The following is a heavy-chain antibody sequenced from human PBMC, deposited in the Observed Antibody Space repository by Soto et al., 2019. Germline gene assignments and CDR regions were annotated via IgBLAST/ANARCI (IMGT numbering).Heavy chain of an antibody. J-gene: IGHJ6*02. CDR2: ITGSGDTT. Sequence: EGHLLESGGGLVQPGGSLRLSCTASGFTFSRYGMSWVRQAPGKGLQWVSTITGSGDTTYYADSVKGRFTISRDNSKNTLYLQMNSLRVEDTAVYFCALWEHWVSHSYYYGLDVWGQGTTVTVSS. D-gene: IGHD1-26*01. CDR3: ALWEHWVSHSYYYGLDV. V-gene: IGHV3-23*01. CDR1: GFTFSRYG.